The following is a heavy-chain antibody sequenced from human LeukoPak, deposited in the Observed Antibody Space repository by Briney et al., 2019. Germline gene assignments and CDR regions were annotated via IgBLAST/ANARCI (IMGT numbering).Heavy chain of an antibody. Sequence: SETLSLTCAVFGGSFSGYYWICIRQTPGKGLEWIGEINHSGSTHYNPSLKSRVTISVDTSKNQFSLKLSSVTAADTAVYYCARASGGTTLDFDYWGQGTLVTVSS. J-gene: IGHJ4*02. CDR2: INHSGST. CDR3: ARASGGTTLDFDY. D-gene: IGHD1-1*01. V-gene: IGHV4-34*01. CDR1: GGSFSGYY.